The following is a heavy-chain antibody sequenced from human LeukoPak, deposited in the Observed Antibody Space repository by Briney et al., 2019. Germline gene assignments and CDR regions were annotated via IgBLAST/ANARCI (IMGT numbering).Heavy chain of an antibody. Sequence: PSETLSLTCAVYGGSFSGYYWSWIRQPPGKGLEWIGEINHSGSTNYNPSLKSRVTISVDTSKNQFSLKLSSVTAADTAVYYCVRVEALRYFDYWGQGTLVTVSS. V-gene: IGHV4-34*01. J-gene: IGHJ4*02. CDR1: GGSFSGYY. CDR3: VRVEALRYFDY. CDR2: INHSGST. D-gene: IGHD4/OR15-4a*01.